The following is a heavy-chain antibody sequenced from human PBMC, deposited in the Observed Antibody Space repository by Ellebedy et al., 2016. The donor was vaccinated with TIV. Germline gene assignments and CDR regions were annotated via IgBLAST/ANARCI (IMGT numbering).Heavy chain of an antibody. D-gene: IGHD4-17*01. Sequence: MPSETLSLTCAVSGGSISSSNWWSWVRQPPGKGLEWIGEITHSGSTNYIPSLKSRVTISVDESKNEFSLKLSSVTAADTAVYYCARRQAYGDYEYALDIWGQGTKVTVSS. J-gene: IGHJ3*02. CDR3: ARRQAYGDYEYALDI. CDR2: ITHSGST. V-gene: IGHV4-4*02. CDR1: GGSISSSNW.